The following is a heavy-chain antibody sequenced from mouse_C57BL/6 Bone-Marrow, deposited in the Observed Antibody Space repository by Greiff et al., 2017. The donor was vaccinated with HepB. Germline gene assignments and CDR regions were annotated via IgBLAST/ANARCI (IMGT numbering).Heavy chain of an antibody. J-gene: IGHJ3*01. D-gene: IGHD3-1*01. Sequence: QVHVKQSGAELVRPGTSVKMSCKASGYTFTNYWIGWAKQRPGHGLEWIGDIYPGGGYTNYNEKFKGKATLTADKSSSTAYMQFSSLTSEDSAIYYCARSGFSGFAYWGQGTLVTVSA. CDR3: ARSGFSGFAY. CDR2: IYPGGGYT. V-gene: IGHV1-63*01. CDR1: GYTFTNYW.